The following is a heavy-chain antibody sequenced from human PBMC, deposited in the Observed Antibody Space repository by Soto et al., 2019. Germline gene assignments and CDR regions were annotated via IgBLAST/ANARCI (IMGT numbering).Heavy chain of an antibody. CDR3: AKEALDFWSGNNWFDP. J-gene: IGHJ5*02. D-gene: IGHD3-3*01. CDR2: ISGSGGST. CDR1: GFTFISYA. Sequence: GGSLRLSCVAFGFTFISYAMSWVRQAPGKGLEWVSAISGSGGSTYYADSVKGRFTISRDNSKNTLYLQMNSLRAEDTAVYYCAKEALDFWSGNNWFDPWGQGTLVTVSS. V-gene: IGHV3-23*01.